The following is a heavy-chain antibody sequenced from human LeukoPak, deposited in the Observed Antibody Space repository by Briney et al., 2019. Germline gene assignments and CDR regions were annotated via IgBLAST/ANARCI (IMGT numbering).Heavy chain of an antibody. V-gene: IGHV3-7*04. J-gene: IGHJ4*02. CDR1: GFTFSTYW. Sequence: GGSLRLSCAASGFTFSTYWMNWVRQAPGKGLEWVANIKQDGSEQNYVDSVKGRFTVSRDNGKKLLYLQMNSLRAEDTAMYYCARGRVTGDWGQGTLVTVSS. D-gene: IGHD3-10*01. CDR2: IKQDGSEQ. CDR3: ARGRVTGD.